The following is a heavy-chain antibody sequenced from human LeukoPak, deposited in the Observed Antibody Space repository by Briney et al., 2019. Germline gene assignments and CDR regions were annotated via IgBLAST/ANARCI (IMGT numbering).Heavy chain of an antibody. CDR1: GFTFSSYG. Sequence: PGRSLRLSCAASGFTFSSYGMHWVRQAPGKGLEWVAVISYDGSNKYYADSVKGRFTISRDNSKNTLYLQMNSLRAEDTAVYYCARDRSSGWYLTPGFDPWGQGTLVTVSS. J-gene: IGHJ5*02. D-gene: IGHD6-19*01. V-gene: IGHV3-30*03. CDR2: ISYDGSNK. CDR3: ARDRSSGWYLTPGFDP.